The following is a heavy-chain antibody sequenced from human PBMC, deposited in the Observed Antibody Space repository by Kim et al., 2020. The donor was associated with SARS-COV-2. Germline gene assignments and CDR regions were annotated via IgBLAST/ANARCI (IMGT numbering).Heavy chain of an antibody. Sequence: GGSLRLSCAASGFTVSSNYMSWVRQAPGEGMEWVSVIHSGGSTYYADSVKGRFTISRDNSKNTLYLQMNSLRAEDTAVYYCARAQYGGYDPYYYSYGMDVWGQGTPVTVSS. CDR1: GFTVSSNY. V-gene: IGHV3-53*01. CDR2: IHSGGST. J-gene: IGHJ6*02. CDR3: ARAQYGGYDPYYYSYGMDV. D-gene: IGHD5-12*01.